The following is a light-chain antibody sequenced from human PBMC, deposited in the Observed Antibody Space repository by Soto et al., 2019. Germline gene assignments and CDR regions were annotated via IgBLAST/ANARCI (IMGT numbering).Light chain of an antibody. CDR2: GAS. CDR1: QSVRSNY. J-gene: IGKJ2*01. CDR3: QHYGSSAYT. Sequence: EIVLTQSPGTLSLSPGERATLSCRASQSVRSNYLAWYQQKHGQAPRLLIYGASSRATGIPDRFSGSGSGTDFTLTISRLEPEDFAVYYCQHYGSSAYTFGQGTTLEIK. V-gene: IGKV3-20*01.